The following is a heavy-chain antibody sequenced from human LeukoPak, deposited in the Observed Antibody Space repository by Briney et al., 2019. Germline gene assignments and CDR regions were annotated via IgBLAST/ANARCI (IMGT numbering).Heavy chain of an antibody. CDR2: ISGSGDKT. CDR3: AKRSAYTTGWFFDL. Sequence: PGGSLRLSCAASGFSFSTYAMTWVLQAPGKGLEWVSSISGSGDKTYYAESVKGRFTISRGNSKNTLFLQMNSLRAEDTAIFYCAKRSAYTTGWFFDLWGQGILVTVSS. J-gene: IGHJ4*02. CDR1: GFSFSTYA. D-gene: IGHD6-19*01. V-gene: IGHV3-23*01.